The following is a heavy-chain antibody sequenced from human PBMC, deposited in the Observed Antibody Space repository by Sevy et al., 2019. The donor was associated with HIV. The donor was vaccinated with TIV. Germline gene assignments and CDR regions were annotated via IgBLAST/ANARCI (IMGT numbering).Heavy chain of an antibody. CDR2: INAISSNI. CDR3: ARDLFSGGNAVYGY. J-gene: IGHJ4*02. D-gene: IGHD2-15*01. V-gene: IGHV3-21*01. Sequence: GGSLRLSCAASGFTFSSYAMNWVRQAPGKGLEWVSSINAISSNIYYADSVKGRFTISRDNAENSLYLQMNTVRAEDTAVYYCARDLFSGGNAVYGYWGQGTLVTVSS. CDR1: GFTFSSYA.